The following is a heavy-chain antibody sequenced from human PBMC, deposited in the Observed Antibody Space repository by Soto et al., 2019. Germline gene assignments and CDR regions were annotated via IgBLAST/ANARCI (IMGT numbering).Heavy chain of an antibody. CDR2: ISYDGGNK. V-gene: IGHV3-30*18. J-gene: IGHJ4*02. D-gene: IGHD1-26*01. Sequence: PGGSLRLSCAASGFTFSASGFTFSIYAMHWVRQAPGKGLEWVAVISYDGGNKYYADSVKGRFTLSRDNSKNTLYLHMNSLRADDTAVYYCAKEGYSGSYDYWGQGTLVTVSS. CDR3: AKEGYSGSYDY. CDR1: GFTFSIYA.